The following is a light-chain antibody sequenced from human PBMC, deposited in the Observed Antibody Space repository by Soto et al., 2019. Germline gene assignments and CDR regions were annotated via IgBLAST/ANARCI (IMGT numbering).Light chain of an antibody. Sequence: QPVLTQSSSASASLGSSVKLTCTLSSGHSSYIIAWHQQQPGKAPRYLMKLEGSGSYNKGSGVPDRSSGSSSGADRYLTISNLQFEDEADYYCETWDSNILWVFGGGTKLTVL. V-gene: IGLV4-60*02. CDR2: LEGSGSY. CDR1: SGHSSYI. CDR3: ETWDSNILWV. J-gene: IGLJ3*02.